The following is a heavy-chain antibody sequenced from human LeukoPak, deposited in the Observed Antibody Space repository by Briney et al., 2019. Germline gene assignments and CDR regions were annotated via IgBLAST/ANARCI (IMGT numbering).Heavy chain of an antibody. CDR3: AREPKIYDGDGFHLDY. V-gene: IGHV4-4*07. J-gene: IGHJ4*02. D-gene: IGHD3-22*01. CDR1: DASITNYY. CDR2: IYTSGST. Sequence: PSDTLSLTCTVSDASITNYYWGWIRQPAGKGLEWIGRIYTSGSTDYNPSLRSRLTISVDTSKNQFSLKLRSVTAADTAVYYCAREPKIYDGDGFHLDYWGQGTLVTVSS.